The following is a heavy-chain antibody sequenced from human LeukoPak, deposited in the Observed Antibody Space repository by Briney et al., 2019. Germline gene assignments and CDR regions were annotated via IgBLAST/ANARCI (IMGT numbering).Heavy chain of an antibody. CDR1: GGSITSYY. CDR2: ISDSGNT. V-gene: IGHV4-59*08. D-gene: IGHD6-13*01. J-gene: IGHJ4*02. Sequence: PSETLSLTCSVSGGSITSYYWSWIRQPPGKGLEWIGYISDSGNTNYNPSLKSRVTISLDMSNNQFSLKLSSVTAADTAVYYCTRHGEQQLVYFDSWGQGTLVTVS. CDR3: TRHGEQQLVYFDS.